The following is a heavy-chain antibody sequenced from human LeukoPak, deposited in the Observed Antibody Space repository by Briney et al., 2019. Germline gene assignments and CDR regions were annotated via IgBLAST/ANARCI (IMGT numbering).Heavy chain of an antibody. CDR1: GYTFTGYY. CDR3: ARVGGTMIAAPYYYYMDV. V-gene: IGHV1-2*06. CDR2: INPNSGGT. D-gene: IGHD3-22*01. J-gene: IGHJ6*03. Sequence: ASVKVSCKASGYTFTGYYMHWVRQAPGQGLEWMGRINPNSGGTNYAQKFQGRVTMTRDTSISTAYMELSRLRSDDTAVYYCARVGGTMIAAPYYYYMDVWGKGTTVTVSS.